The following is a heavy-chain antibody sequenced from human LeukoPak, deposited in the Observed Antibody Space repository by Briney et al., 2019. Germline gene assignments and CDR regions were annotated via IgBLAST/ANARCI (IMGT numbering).Heavy chain of an antibody. V-gene: IGHV3-9*01. D-gene: IGHD6-13*01. CDR3: AKSSGSSSWYYFDY. CDR1: GFTFDDYA. CDR2: ISWNSGSI. J-gene: IGHJ4*02. Sequence: AGGSLRLSCAASGFTFDDYAMYWVRQAPGKGLEWVSGISWNSGSIGYADSVKGRFTISRDNAKNSLYLQMNSLRAEDTALYYCAKSSGSSSWYYFDYWGQGTLVTVSS.